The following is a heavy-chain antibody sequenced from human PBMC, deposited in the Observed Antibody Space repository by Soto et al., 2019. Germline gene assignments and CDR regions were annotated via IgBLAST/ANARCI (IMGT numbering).Heavy chain of an antibody. D-gene: IGHD3-22*01. J-gene: IGHJ4*02. CDR3: AREGSSSGPDYEY. CDR1: GFSFSDYY. V-gene: IGHV3-72*01. Sequence: EVQLVESGGGLVQPGGSLRLSCAASGFSFSDYYINWVRQAPGKGLEWVGRTRNKASSYTTDYAAFVKGRFTISRDDSKNLTYLQMNSLKTADTAVYYCAREGSSSGPDYEYWGQGTLVTVSS. CDR2: TRNKASSYTT.